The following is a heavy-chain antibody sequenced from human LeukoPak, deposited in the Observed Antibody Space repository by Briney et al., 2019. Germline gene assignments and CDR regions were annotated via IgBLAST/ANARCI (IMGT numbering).Heavy chain of an antibody. CDR2: ISISISYI. CDR1: GFTFSSYS. V-gene: IGHV3-21*01. D-gene: IGHD2-2*01. Sequence: PVGSLRLSCAASGFTFSSYSMNCVRQAPGKGLDWVSSISISISYIYYADSVKGRFTISRDNAKNSLYLQMNSLRAEDTAVYYCARGRVPAAALPYYGMDVWGQGTTVTVSS. J-gene: IGHJ6*02. CDR3: ARGRVPAAALPYYGMDV.